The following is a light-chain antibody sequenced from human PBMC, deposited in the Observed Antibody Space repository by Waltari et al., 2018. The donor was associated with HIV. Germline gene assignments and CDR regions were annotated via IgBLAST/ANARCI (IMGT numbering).Light chain of an antibody. CDR3: QVWDSGSDHV. CDR2: DDD. V-gene: IGLV3-21*04. J-gene: IGLJ1*01. Sequence: SYVLTQPPSISVAPGKTAKITCGGNNIGNRDVHWYQQKPGQAPILVIFDDDHRPPGSPERFSGSNSDNTATLTINRVEVGDEADYYCQVWDSGSDHVFGSGTTVTVL. CDR1: NIGNRD.